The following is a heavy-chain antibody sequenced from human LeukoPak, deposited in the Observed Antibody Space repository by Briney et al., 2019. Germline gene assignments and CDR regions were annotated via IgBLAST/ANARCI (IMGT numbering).Heavy chain of an antibody. CDR3: ARRAYCSGGSCYEYYFDS. V-gene: IGHV5-51*01. J-gene: IGHJ4*02. CDR1: GYSFTSYW. Sequence: GESLKISCNGSGYSFTSYWIGWVRQVPGKGLGWMGIIYPDDSDTRYSPSFQGQVTISADKSISTAYLQWSSLKASDTDMYYCARRAYCSGGSCYEYYFDSWGQGTLVTVSS. CDR2: IYPDDSDT. D-gene: IGHD2-15*01.